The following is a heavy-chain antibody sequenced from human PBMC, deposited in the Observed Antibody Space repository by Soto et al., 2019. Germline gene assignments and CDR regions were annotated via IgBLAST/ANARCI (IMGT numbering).Heavy chain of an antibody. D-gene: IGHD3-3*01. CDR2: MNPNSGNT. J-gene: IGHJ6*02. CDR3: ARGRGLDYDFWSGYYPVEYYYYYGMDV. CDR1: GYTFTSYD. V-gene: IGHV1-8*01. Sequence: GASVKVSCKASGYTFTSYDINWVRQATGQGLEWMGWMNPNSGNTGYAQKFQGRVTMTRNTSISTAYMELSSLRSEDTAVYYCARGRGLDYDFWSGYYPVEYYYYYGMDVWGQGTTVTV.